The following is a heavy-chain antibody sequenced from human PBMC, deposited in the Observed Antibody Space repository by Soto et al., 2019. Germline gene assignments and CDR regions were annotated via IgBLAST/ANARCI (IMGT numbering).Heavy chain of an antibody. CDR3: VKDIHYYAMDV. CDR2: IGHTGDNT. D-gene: IGHD2-2*02. CDR1: GFTLSCCT. Sequence: PGGSLRLSCAASGFTLSCCTMGWVRQAPGKGLDWVSAIGHTGDNTNYADSVKGRFTISRDNSKNTLYLQMNSLRAEDTAVYYCVKDIHYYAMDVWGQGTTVTVSS. V-gene: IGHV3-23*01. J-gene: IGHJ6*02.